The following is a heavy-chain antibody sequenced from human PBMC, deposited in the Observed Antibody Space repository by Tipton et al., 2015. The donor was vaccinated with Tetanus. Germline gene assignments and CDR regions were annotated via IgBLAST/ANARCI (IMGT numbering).Heavy chain of an antibody. V-gene: IGHV4-34*01. CDR3: ARDSMIVGVDAFDI. CDR2: IYYSGST. Sequence: TLSLTCAVYGGSFSGYYWSWIRQPPGKGLEWIWSIYYSGSTYYNPSLKSRVTISVDTSKNQFSLKLSSVTAADTAVYYCARDSMIVGVDAFDIWGQGTMVTVSS. CDR1: GGSFSGYY. D-gene: IGHD3-22*01. J-gene: IGHJ3*02.